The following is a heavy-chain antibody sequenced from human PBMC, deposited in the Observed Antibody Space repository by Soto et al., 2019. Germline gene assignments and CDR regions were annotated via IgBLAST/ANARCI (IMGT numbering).Heavy chain of an antibody. Sequence: SETLSLTCTVSGGSVSSGSYYWSWIRQPPGKGLEWIGYIYYSGSTNYNPSPESRVTISVDTSKNQFSLKLSSVTAADTAVYYCARVPQTYYYDSSGFYSPKFYFDYWGQGTLVTVSS. D-gene: IGHD3-22*01. CDR2: IYYSGST. V-gene: IGHV4-61*01. CDR3: ARVPQTYYYDSSGFYSPKFYFDY. J-gene: IGHJ4*02. CDR1: GGSVSSGSYY.